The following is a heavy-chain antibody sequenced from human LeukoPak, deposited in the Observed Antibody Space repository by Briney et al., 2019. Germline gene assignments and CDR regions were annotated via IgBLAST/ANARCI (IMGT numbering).Heavy chain of an antibody. Sequence: GRSLRLSCTTSGFTFGDYAMSWVRQAPGKGLEWVGFIRIKIYGETTKYAASVQGRFTISRDDSKSIAYLQMNSLKTEDTAVYYCARVRLGESSIADYWGQGTLVTVSS. CDR1: GFTFGDYA. V-gene: IGHV3-49*04. CDR3: ARVRLGESSIADY. D-gene: IGHD3-16*01. J-gene: IGHJ4*02. CDR2: IRIKIYGETT.